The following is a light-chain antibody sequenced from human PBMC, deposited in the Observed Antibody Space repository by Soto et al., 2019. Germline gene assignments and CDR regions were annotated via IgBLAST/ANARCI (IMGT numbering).Light chain of an antibody. Sequence: QSALTQPPSASGCPGQSVTISCTGTSSDVGGYNYVSWFQQHPGKAPKVMIYEVTKRPSGVPDRFSGSKSGNTASLTVSGLQAEDEADYYCTSYAGSKNFYVFGTGTKVTVL. CDR1: SSDVGGYNY. CDR3: TSYAGSKNFYV. J-gene: IGLJ1*01. CDR2: EVT. V-gene: IGLV2-8*01.